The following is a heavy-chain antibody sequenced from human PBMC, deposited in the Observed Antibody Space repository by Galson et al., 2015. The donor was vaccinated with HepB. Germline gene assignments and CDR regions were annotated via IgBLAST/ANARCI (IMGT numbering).Heavy chain of an antibody. CDR1: GGSIDRNHW. Sequence: ETLSLTCAVSGGSIDRNHWWSWVRQPPGKGLEWIGEIFQSGSTNYNPSLKSRVTMSVDMSKNQFSLKLTSVTAADTAVYYCARVEAAGHCDCWGQGTLVTVS. CDR3: ARVEAAGHCDC. CDR2: IFQSGST. V-gene: IGHV4-4*02. J-gene: IGHJ4*02. D-gene: IGHD2-15*01.